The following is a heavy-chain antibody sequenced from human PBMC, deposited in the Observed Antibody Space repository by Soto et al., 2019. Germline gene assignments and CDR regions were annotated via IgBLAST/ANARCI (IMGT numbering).Heavy chain of an antibody. CDR1: GYTFTNYG. V-gene: IGHV1-18*01. CDR3: ARDAPYYYDSSGHFDY. D-gene: IGHD3-22*01. CDR2: ISAYNGNT. Sequence: QVQLVQSGAEVKKPGASVKVSCKASGYTFTNYGISWVRQAPGQGLEWMGWISAYNGNTNYAQKLQGRVTMTTDTSTSTAYMELRSLRSDDTAVYYCARDAPYYYDSSGHFDYWGQGTLVTVSS. J-gene: IGHJ4*02.